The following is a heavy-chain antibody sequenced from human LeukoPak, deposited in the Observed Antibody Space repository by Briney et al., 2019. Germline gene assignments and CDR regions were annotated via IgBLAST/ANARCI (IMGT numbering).Heavy chain of an antibody. J-gene: IGHJ5*02. CDR3: ARGVGAYLGRFDP. D-gene: IGHD4-17*01. Sequence: SETLSLTCTVSGGSISSGDYYWSWIRQPPGKGLEWIGYIYYSGSTYYNPSLKSRVTISVDTSKNQFSLKLSSVTAADTAVYYCARGVGAYLGRFDPWGQGTLVTVSS. CDR1: GGSISSGDYY. CDR2: IYYSGST. V-gene: IGHV4-30-4*01.